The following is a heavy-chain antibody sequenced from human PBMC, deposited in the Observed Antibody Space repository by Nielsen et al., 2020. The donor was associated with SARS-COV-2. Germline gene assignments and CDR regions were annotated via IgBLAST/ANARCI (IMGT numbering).Heavy chain of an antibody. CDR3: ARVVTAMVGDYWYFDL. J-gene: IGHJ2*01. CDR1: GGSISSGDYY. CDR2: IYYSGST. Sequence: SETLSLTCTVSGGSISSGDYYWSWIRQHPGKGLEWIGYIYYSGSTYYNPSLKSRVTISVDTSKNQFSLKLSSVTAADTAVYYCARVVTAMVGDYWYFDLWGRGTLVTVSS. V-gene: IGHV4-31*03. D-gene: IGHD5-18*01.